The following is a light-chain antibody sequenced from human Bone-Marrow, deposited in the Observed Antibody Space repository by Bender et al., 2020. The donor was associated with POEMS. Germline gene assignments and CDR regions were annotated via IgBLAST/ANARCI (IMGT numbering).Light chain of an antibody. Sequence: QSVLTQPPSVSGAPGQRVTISCTGSSSNVGAGNDVNWYQHLPGTAPRLVVYSNYQRPSGVPARFSGSKSGTSASLAISDIQSEDEGDYYCSSWDDSLSGWVFGGGTKLTVL. CDR2: SNY. CDR3: SSWDDSLSGWV. V-gene: IGLV1-44*01. CDR1: SSNVGAGND. J-gene: IGLJ3*02.